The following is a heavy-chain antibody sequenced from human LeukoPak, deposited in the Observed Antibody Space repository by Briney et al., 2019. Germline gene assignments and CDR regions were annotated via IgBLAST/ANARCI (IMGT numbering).Heavy chain of an antibody. Sequence: SETLSLTCTVSGGSIRSSNNYWGWIRQPPGKGLEWIGGIHYSVSTYYYPSLKSRVTISVDTSKNQFSLKLSSVTAADTAVYYCARDVRDSSGYYLRAFGYWGQGTLVTVPS. CDR2: IHYSVST. V-gene: IGHV4-39*07. J-gene: IGHJ4*02. D-gene: IGHD3-22*01. CDR1: GGSIRSSNNY. CDR3: ARDVRDSSGYYLRAFGY.